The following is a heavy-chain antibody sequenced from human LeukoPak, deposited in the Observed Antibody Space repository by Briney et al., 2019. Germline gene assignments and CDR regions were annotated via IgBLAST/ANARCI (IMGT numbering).Heavy chain of an antibody. Sequence: SETLSLTCTVSGGSISSGGYYWSWIRQHPGKGLEWIGYIYYSGSTYYNPSLKSRVIMSVDTSKNQISLRLSSVTAADTAVYYCARVSVQTGTTDHWGQGTLVTVSS. CDR1: GGSISSGGYY. V-gene: IGHV4-31*03. D-gene: IGHD1-1*01. CDR3: ARVSVQTGTTDH. J-gene: IGHJ4*02. CDR2: IYYSGST.